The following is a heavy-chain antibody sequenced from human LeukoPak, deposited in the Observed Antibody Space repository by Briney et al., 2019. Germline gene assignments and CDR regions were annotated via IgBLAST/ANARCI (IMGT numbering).Heavy chain of an antibody. Sequence: GGSLRLSCAASGFTFSSYGMHWVRQAPGKGLEWVAFIRYDGSNKYYADSVKGRFTISRDNSKNTLYLQMNSLRAEDTAVYYCAKESITMVRGVIISSLQAYDYWGQGTLVTVSS. CDR3: AKESITMVRGVIISSLQAYDY. V-gene: IGHV3-30*02. CDR1: GFTFSSYG. J-gene: IGHJ4*02. D-gene: IGHD3-10*01. CDR2: IRYDGSNK.